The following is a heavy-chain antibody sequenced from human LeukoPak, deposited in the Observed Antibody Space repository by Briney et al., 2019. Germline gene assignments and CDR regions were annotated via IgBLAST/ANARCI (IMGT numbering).Heavy chain of an antibody. CDR3: ARGGRWLQLLKSWYFDL. CDR1: GGSFRGYY. D-gene: IGHD5-24*01. V-gene: IGHV4-34*01. CDR2: INHSGST. J-gene: IGHJ2*01. Sequence: PSETLSLTCAVYGGSFRGYYWSWIRQPPGKGLEWIGEINHSGSTNYNPSLKSRVTISVDTSKNQFSLKLSSVTAADTAVYYCARGGRWLQLLKSWYFDLWGRGTLVTVSS.